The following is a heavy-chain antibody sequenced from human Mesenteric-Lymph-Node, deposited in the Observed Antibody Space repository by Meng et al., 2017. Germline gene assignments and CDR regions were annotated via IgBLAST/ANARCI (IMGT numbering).Heavy chain of an antibody. J-gene: IGHJ5*02. D-gene: IGHD5-18*01. CDR2: VNPNRGDT. CDR3: AGGIVDGYGGDSWFDP. CDR1: GYTFTDYY. Sequence: QVQLVQSGAEVKKPGASVKVSCKASGYTFTDYYMQWVRQAPGQGIEWMGGVNPNRGDTNNAQKFQGRVTMTRDTSISTAYMKLSRLTSDDKAGYYCAGGIVDGYGGDSWFDPWGQGTLVTVSS. V-gene: IGHV1-2*02.